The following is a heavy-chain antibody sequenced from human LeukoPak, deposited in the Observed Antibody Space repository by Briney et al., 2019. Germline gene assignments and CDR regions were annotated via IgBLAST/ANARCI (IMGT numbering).Heavy chain of an antibody. V-gene: IGHV5-51*01. J-gene: IGHJ4*02. CDR2: IYPGDSDT. D-gene: IGHD3-22*01. CDR3: ARHSNYYDSSGYCDY. CDR1: GYSFTSYW. Sequence: VESLKISCKGSGYSFTSYWIGWVRQMPGKGLEWMGIIYPGDSDTRYSPSFQGQVTISADKSISTAYLQWSSLKASDTAMYYCARHSNYYDSSGYCDYWGQGTLVTVSS.